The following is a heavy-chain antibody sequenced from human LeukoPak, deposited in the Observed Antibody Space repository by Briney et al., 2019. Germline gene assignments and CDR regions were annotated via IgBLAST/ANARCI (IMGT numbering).Heavy chain of an antibody. D-gene: IGHD6-13*01. Sequence: GGSLRLSCAASGFPFSTHSLNWVPQAPGKGLEWVSSISAGGDFVYYGDSVKGRFTMSRDNAKNSLHLQMDSLTAEDTAVYYCAREGQQLALDYWGQGTLVTVSS. J-gene: IGHJ4*02. CDR2: ISAGGDFV. CDR3: AREGQQLALDY. CDR1: GFPFSTHS. V-gene: IGHV3-21*01.